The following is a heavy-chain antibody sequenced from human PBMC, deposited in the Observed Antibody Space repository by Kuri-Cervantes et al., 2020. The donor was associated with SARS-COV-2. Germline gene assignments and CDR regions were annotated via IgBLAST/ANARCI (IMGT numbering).Heavy chain of an antibody. CDR1: GFTFSSYA. CDR2: ISGSGGST. Sequence: GGSLRLSCAASGFTFSSYAMSWVRQAPGKGLECVSAISGSGGSTYYADSVKGRFTISRDNSKNTLYLQMNSLRAEDKAVYYCAKGRIHHSDAFDIWGQGTMVTVSS. V-gene: IGHV3-23*01. J-gene: IGHJ3*02. CDR3: AKGRIHHSDAFDI. D-gene: IGHD1-14*01.